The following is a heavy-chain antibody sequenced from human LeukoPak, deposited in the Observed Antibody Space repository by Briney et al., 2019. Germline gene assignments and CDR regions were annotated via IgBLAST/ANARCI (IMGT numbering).Heavy chain of an antibody. CDR3: ARGGYNWDTDAGWFDP. D-gene: IGHD1/OR15-1a*01. J-gene: IGHJ5*02. CDR1: GFTFSSYA. Sequence: GGSLRLSCAAAGFTFSSYAMRWVRQVAGKGLEWVSGISGSGESKFYADSVKGRFTVSRDNSKNTLYLQMNSLRVEDTAVYYCARGGYNWDTDAGWFDPWGLGTLVTLSS. V-gene: IGHV3-23*01. CDR2: ISGSGESK.